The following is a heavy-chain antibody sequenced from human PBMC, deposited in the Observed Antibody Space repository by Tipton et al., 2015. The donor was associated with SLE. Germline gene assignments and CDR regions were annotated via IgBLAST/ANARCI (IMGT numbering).Heavy chain of an antibody. V-gene: IGHV1-18*01. D-gene: IGHD2-15*01. J-gene: IGHJ2*01. Sequence: VQLVQSGAEVKKPGASVKVSCKASGYTFTGYGISWVRQAPGQGLEWMGWISAYNGNTNYAQKLQGRVTMTTDTSTSTAYMELRSLGSDDTAVYYCARMVSGYCSGGSCYLYWYFDLWGRGTLVTVSS. CDR2: ISAYNGNT. CDR3: ARMVSGYCSGGSCYLYWYFDL. CDR1: GYTFTGYG.